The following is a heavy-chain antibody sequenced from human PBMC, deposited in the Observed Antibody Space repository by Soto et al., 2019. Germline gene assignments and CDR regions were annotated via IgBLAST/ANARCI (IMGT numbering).Heavy chain of an antibody. Sequence: SETLSLTCTVSGGSMISYYWSWIRQPPGRGLEWIGFIYYAGSTKYNPSLNSRVTISKDTSKNQVVLTMTNMDPVDTATYYCARGYDSSDYYPIRPFDYWGLGTLVTVSS. J-gene: IGHJ4*02. V-gene: IGHV4-59*01. CDR3: ARGYDSSDYYPIRPFDY. D-gene: IGHD3-22*01. CDR1: GGSMISYY. CDR2: IYYAGST.